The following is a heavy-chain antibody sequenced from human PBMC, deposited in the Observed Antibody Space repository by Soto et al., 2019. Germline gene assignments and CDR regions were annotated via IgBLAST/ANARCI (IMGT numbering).Heavy chain of an antibody. CDR2: MNPNSGNT. Sequence: QVVQSGPEVKKPGASVKVSCKASGYTFTTYDINWVRLATGQGLEWMGWMNPNSGNTGYAQKFQGRITMTRDTSIGTAYMELSSLRSEDTAVYYCARDADPATFSWFDPWGQGTLVTVSS. J-gene: IGHJ5*02. V-gene: IGHV1-8*01. D-gene: IGHD3-16*01. CDR3: ARDADPATFSWFDP. CDR1: GYTFTTYD.